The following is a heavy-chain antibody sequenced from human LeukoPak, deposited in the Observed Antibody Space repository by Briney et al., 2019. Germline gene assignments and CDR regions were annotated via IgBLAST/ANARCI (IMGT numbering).Heavy chain of an antibody. CDR3: ARDFDCSGGSCHYYFDY. J-gene: IGHJ4*02. CDR1: GGTFSSYA. Sequence: SVKVSCEASGGTFSSYAISWVRQAPGQGLEWMGRIIPIFGTANYAQKFQGRVTITTDESTSTAYMELSSLRSEGTAVYYCARDFDCSGGSCHYYFDYWGQGTLVTVSS. D-gene: IGHD2-15*01. CDR2: IIPIFGTA. V-gene: IGHV1-69*05.